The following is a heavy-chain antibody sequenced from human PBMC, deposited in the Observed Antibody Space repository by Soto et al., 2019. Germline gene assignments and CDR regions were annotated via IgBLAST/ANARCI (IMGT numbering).Heavy chain of an antibody. D-gene: IGHD2-8*01. CDR2: ISYDGSSK. CDR3: SKDRRGGRAVLYS. J-gene: IGHJ5*01. Sequence: GGSLRLSCAAPGFSFSNYGMHWVRQAPGKGLERVAVISYDGSSKYHADSVKGRFTISRDNSKNILHLQMNSLRAEDTAVYYCSKDRRGGRAVLYSGCHGTPVTVSS. V-gene: IGHV3-30*18. CDR1: GFSFSNYG.